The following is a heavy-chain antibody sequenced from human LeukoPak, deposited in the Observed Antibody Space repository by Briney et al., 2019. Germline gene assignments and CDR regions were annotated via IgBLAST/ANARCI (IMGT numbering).Heavy chain of an antibody. Sequence: SETLSLTCAVYGGSFSGYYWSWIRQPPGKGLEWIGEINHSGSTNYNPSLKSRVTISVDTSKNQFSLKLSSVTAADTAVYYCARGGWEPVDYWGQGTLVTVSS. D-gene: IGHD1-26*01. J-gene: IGHJ4*02. CDR1: GGSFSGYY. CDR3: ARGGWEPVDY. V-gene: IGHV4-34*01. CDR2: INHSGST.